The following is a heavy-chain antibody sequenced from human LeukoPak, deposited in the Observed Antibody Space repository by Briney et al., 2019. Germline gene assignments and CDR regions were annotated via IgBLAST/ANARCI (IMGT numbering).Heavy chain of an antibody. V-gene: IGHV4-38-2*02. CDR1: GYSISSGYY. J-gene: IGHJ5*02. Sequence: SETLSLTCTVSGYSISSGYYWGWIRQPPGKGLEWIGNIYPSGTTYYNPSLKTRVTISVDTSKNQFSLKLSSVTAADTAVYFCARAYSSSWYFNWFDPWGQGTLVTVSS. CDR2: IYPSGTT. D-gene: IGHD6-13*01. CDR3: ARAYSSSWYFNWFDP.